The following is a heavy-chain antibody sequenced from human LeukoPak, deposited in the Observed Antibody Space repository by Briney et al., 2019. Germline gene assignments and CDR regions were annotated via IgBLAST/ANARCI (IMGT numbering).Heavy chain of an antibody. CDR2: ISSSSSTI. CDR1: GFTFSSYS. Sequence: GGSLRLSCAASGFTFSSYSMNWVRQAPGKGLEWVSYISSSSSTIYYADSVKGRFTISRDNAKNSLYLQMNSLRAEDTAVYYCARGTSMQWLAPYHLDYWGQGTLVTVSS. CDR3: ARGTSMQWLAPYHLDY. D-gene: IGHD6-19*01. J-gene: IGHJ4*02. V-gene: IGHV3-48*04.